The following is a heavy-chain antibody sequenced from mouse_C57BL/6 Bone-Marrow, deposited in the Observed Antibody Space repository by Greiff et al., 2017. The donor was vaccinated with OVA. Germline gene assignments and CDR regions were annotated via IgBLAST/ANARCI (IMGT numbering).Heavy chain of an antibody. CDR2: IHPNSGST. J-gene: IGHJ3*01. Sequence: QVQLKQPGAELVKPGASVKLSCKASGYTFTSYWMHWVKQRPGQGLEWIGMIHPNSGSTNYNEKFKSKATLTVDKSSSTAYMQLSSLTSEDSAVYYCARRGNYEGFAYWGQGTLVTVSA. CDR1: GYTFTSYW. V-gene: IGHV1-64*01. D-gene: IGHD2-1*01. CDR3: ARRGNYEGFAY.